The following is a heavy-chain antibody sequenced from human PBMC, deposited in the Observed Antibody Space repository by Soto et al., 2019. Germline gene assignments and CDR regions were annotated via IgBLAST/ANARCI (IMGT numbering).Heavy chain of an antibody. Sequence: PLPTRSLPCAISGDSVSSNSAAWNWIRQSQSRGLEWLGRTYYGAKWYNDYAVSVKSRITINPDTSKNHFSLQLNSVTPEDTAVYYCAREASYGYAYYCMDVWGQGTTVTVSS. V-gene: IGHV6-1*01. CDR2: TYYGAKWYN. J-gene: IGHJ6*02. CDR1: GDSVSSNSAA. CDR3: AREASYGYAYYCMDV. D-gene: IGHD5-18*01.